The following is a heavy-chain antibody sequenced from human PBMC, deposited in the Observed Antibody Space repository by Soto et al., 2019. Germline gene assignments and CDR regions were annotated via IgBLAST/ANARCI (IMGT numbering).Heavy chain of an antibody. J-gene: IGHJ6*02. D-gene: IGHD2-15*01. V-gene: IGHV3-11*01. CDR3: AREDCSGVRRPQPRFSYSGMDV. CDR1: GFTFSDYY. CDR2: ISRSGSTR. Sequence: RGLSCAASGFTFSDYYMNWVRQAPGEGREGLAYISRSGSTRNYADSVKGRLTIARDNAKNSLYLPMNSLGVEDTDVYYCAREDCSGVRRPQPRFSYSGMDVWGQGTTVTVSS.